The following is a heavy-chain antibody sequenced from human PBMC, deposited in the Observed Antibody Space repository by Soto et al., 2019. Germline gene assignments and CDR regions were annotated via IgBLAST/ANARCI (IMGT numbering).Heavy chain of an antibody. Sequence: GGSLRLSCAASGFTFSSYAMHWVRQAPGKGLEWVAVISYDGSNKYYADSVKGRFTISRDNSKNTLYLQMNSLRAEDTAVYYCARDCGYYYDSSGYPVQHWGQGTLVTVS. V-gene: IGHV3-30-3*01. CDR1: GFTFSSYA. CDR3: ARDCGYYYDSSGYPVQH. J-gene: IGHJ1*01. CDR2: ISYDGSNK. D-gene: IGHD3-22*01.